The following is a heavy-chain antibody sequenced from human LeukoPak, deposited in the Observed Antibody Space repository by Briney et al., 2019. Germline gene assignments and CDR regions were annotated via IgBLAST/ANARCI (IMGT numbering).Heavy chain of an antibody. J-gene: IGHJ4*02. CDR2: ITGCGDST. CDR3: ARERTPKPYYGTGDYDRYFEN. CDR1: GFSYSNYG. Sequence: GGSLRLSCAASGFSYSNYGMNWVPQAPGKGVVWVSGITGCGDSTYYADSVKGRFTISRDNSKNSLYLQMISLRADDTAVYYCARERTPKPYYGTGDYDRYFENWGQGTVVTVSS. D-gene: IGHD3-10*01. V-gene: IGHV3-23*01.